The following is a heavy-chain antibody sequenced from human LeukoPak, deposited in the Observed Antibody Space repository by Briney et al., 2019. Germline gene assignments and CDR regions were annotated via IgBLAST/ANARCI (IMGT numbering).Heavy chain of an antibody. CDR3: AELGITMIGGV. CDR2: ISGSGGST. V-gene: IGHV3-23*01. J-gene: IGHJ6*04. D-gene: IGHD3-10*02. CDR1: GFTVSSNY. Sequence: GGSLRLSCAASGFTVSSNYMSWVRQAPGKGLEWVSAISGSGGSTYYADSVKGRFTISRDNSKNTLYLQMNSLRAEDTAVYYCAELGITMIGGVWGKGTTVTISS.